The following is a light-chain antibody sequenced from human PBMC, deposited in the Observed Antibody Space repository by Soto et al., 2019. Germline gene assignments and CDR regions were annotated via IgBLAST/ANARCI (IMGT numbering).Light chain of an antibody. CDR3: QQYSNWPLA. V-gene: IGKV3-15*01. CDR2: GAS. CDR1: QSVSSS. Sequence: ETVMTQSPATLSVSPGEGATLSCRASQSVSSSLAWYQQKPGQAPRLLIYGASTRATAIPARFSGSGSGTEFTLTISSLQSEDFAVYYCQQYSNWPLAFGQGTRLEIK. J-gene: IGKJ5*01.